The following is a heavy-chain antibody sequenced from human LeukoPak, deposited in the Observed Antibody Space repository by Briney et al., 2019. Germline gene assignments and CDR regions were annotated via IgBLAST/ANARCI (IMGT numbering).Heavy chain of an antibody. V-gene: IGHV3-23*01. Sequence: GGSLRLSCAASGFTFSSYAMSWVRQAPGKGLEWVSAISGSGGSTYYADSVKGRFTISRDNSKNTLYLQMTSLRAEDTAVYYCARGLSHWLSNWFDPWGQGTLVTVSS. J-gene: IGHJ5*02. CDR3: ARGLSHWLSNWFDP. CDR2: ISGSGGST. CDR1: GFTFSSYA. D-gene: IGHD1-1*01.